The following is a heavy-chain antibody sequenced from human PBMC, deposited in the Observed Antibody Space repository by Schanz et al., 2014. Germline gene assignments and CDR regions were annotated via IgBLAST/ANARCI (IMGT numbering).Heavy chain of an antibody. J-gene: IGHJ3*02. CDR2: IKHDGSVK. CDR1: GFTFSDYW. V-gene: IGHV3-7*04. Sequence: EVQLVESGGGLVKPGGFLRLSCAASGFTFSDYWMSWVRQAPGKGPEWVANIKHDGSVKDYVDSVEGRFTISRDNAKNTLYLQMNTLRAEDTAVYYCARKMKLGVYGGKGHDSLDIWGQGTMVTVSS. D-gene: IGHD4-17*01. CDR3: ARKMKLGVYGGKGHDSLDI.